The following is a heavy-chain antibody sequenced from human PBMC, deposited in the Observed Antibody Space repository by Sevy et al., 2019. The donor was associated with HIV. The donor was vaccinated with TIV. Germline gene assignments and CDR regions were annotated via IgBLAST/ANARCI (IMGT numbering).Heavy chain of an antibody. CDR1: GGSISSYY. CDR3: AGQTTGTTQWGRVDAFDI. Sequence: SETLSLTCTVSGGSISSYYWSWIRQPPGKGLEWIGYIYYSGSTNYNPSLKSRVTISIDTSKNQFSLKLSSVTAADTAVYYCAGQTTGTTQWGRVDAFDIWGQGTMVTVSS. CDR2: IYYSGST. V-gene: IGHV4-59*08. D-gene: IGHD1-7*01. J-gene: IGHJ3*02.